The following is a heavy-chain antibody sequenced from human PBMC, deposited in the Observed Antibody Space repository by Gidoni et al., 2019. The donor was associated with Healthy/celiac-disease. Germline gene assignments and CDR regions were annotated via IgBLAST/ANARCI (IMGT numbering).Heavy chain of an antibody. V-gene: IGHV1-69*01. CDR1: GGTFSSYA. J-gene: IGHJ5*02. D-gene: IGHD2-8*02. Sequence: QVQLVQSGAEVKKPGSSVKVSCKASGGTFSSYAISWVRQAPGQGFEWMGGIIPIFGTANYSQKFQGRVTITADESTSTAYMELSSLRSEDTAVYYCAARAGLLVTNNWFDPWGQGTLVTVSS. CDR3: AARAGLLVTNNWFDP. CDR2: IIPIFGTA.